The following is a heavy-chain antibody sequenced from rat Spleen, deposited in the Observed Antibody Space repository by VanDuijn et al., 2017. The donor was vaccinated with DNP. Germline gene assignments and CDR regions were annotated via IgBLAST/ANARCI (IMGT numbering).Heavy chain of an antibody. J-gene: IGHJ2*01. CDR3: TRHVLPLRVWDY. V-gene: IGHV5-22*01. CDR2: STYDGRST. CDR1: GFTFSDYY. Sequence: EVQLVVSGGGLVQPGGSLKLSCAASGFTFSDYYMAWVRQAPTKGREWVAYSTYDGRSTYNGDSMKGRFTISRNNAKSTLYLQMNSLRSEDMATYYCTRHVLPLRVWDYWGQGVMVTVSS. D-gene: IGHD1-4*01.